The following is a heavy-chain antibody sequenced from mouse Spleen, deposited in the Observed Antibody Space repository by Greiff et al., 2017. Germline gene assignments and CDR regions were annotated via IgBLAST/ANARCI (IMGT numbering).Heavy chain of an antibody. Sequence: EVQRVESGGGLVKPGGSLKLSCAASGFTFSSYAMSWVRQSPEKRLEWVAEISSGGSYTYYPDTVTGRFTISRDNAKNTLYLEMSSLRSEDTAMYYCARGTQYWYFDVWGAGTTVTVSS. CDR2: ISSGGSYT. J-gene: IGHJ1*01. CDR1: GFTFSSYA. V-gene: IGHV5-9-4*01. CDR3: ARGTQYWYFDV.